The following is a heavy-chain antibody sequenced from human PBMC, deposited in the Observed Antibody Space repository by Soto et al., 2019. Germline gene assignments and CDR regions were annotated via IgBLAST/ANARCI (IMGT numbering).Heavy chain of an antibody. D-gene: IGHD6-19*01. CDR1: GLSITDSEMG. V-gene: IGHV2-26*01. CDR3: ARSHLAVAVSPWFDP. J-gene: IGHJ5*02. Sequence: QVTLKESGPVLVKPTETLTLRCTVSGLSITDSEMGVSWIRQPPGQPLEWLAHIDSSGEKSYRTFLKSRLAISKDTSKNQIVLTMTTMDPADTATYYCARSHLAVAVSPWFDPWGQGIPVTVSS. CDR2: IDSSGEK.